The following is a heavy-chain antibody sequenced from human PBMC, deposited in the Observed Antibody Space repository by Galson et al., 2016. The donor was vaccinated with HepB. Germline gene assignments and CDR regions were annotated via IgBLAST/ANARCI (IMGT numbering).Heavy chain of an antibody. CDR2: IIPSGGGT. V-gene: IGHV1-46*01. D-gene: IGHD6-19*01. Sequence: SVKASCKASGYTFTNYYLHWVRQAPGQGLEWMGVIIPSGGGTSYAQRFQGRVNLTRDTPTNTVYMDLSSLRSEDTAVYYCARGGYYSSGWYDAFDIWGQGTMVTVSS. CDR1: GYTFTNYY. CDR3: ARGGYYSSGWYDAFDI. J-gene: IGHJ3*02.